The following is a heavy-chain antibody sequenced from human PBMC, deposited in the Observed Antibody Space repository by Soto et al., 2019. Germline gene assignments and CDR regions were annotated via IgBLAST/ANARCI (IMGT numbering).Heavy chain of an antibody. CDR2: IYYSGST. V-gene: IGHV4-59*01. Sequence: PSETLSLTCTVSGGSISSYYWSWIRQPPGKGLEWIGYIYYSGSTNYNPSLKSRVTISVDTSKNQFSLKLSSVTAADTAVYYCASRQYGDYDDGIYYYYKDVWGKGTTVTVSS. D-gene: IGHD4-17*01. J-gene: IGHJ6*03. CDR3: ASRQYGDYDDGIYYYYKDV. CDR1: GGSISSYY.